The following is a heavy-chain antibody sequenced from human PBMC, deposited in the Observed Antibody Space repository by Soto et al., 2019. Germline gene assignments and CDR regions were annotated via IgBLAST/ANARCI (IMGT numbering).Heavy chain of an antibody. V-gene: IGHV3-23*01. Sequence: GGSLRLSCAASGFTFSSYAMSWVRQAPGKGLEWVSAISGSGGSTYYADSVKGRFTISRDNSKNTLYLQMKSLRAEDTAVYYCATEYSSSWYPYYYYGMDVWGQGTTVTVSS. D-gene: IGHD6-13*01. CDR3: ATEYSSSWYPYYYYGMDV. J-gene: IGHJ6*02. CDR2: ISGSGGST. CDR1: GFTFSSYA.